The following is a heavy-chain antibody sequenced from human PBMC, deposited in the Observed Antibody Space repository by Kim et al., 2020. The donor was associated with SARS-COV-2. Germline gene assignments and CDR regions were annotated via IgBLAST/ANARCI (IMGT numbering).Heavy chain of an antibody. Sequence: GGSLRLSCAASGFTFSSYGMHWVRQAPGKGLEWVAVISYDGSNKYYADSVKGRFTISRDNSKNTLYLQMNSLRAEDTAVYYCAKVESKGGQSEYWGQGTLVTVSS. CDR3: AKVESKGGQSEY. D-gene: IGHD3-16*01. CDR2: ISYDGSNK. V-gene: IGHV3-30*18. CDR1: GFTFSSYG. J-gene: IGHJ4*02.